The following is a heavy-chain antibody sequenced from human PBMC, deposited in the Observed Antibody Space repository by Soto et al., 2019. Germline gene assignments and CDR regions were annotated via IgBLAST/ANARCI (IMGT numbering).Heavy chain of an antibody. CDR3: ARVSEGGSYYGGLDY. V-gene: IGHV3-33*01. D-gene: IGHD1-26*01. J-gene: IGHJ4*02. CDR2: IWYDGSNK. CDR1: GFTFSSYG. Sequence: QVQLVESGGGVVQPGRSLRLSCAASGFTFSSYGMHWVRQAPGKGLEWVAVIWYDGSNKYYADSVKGRFTISRDNSKTTLYLQMNSLRAEDTAVYYCARVSEGGSYYGGLDYWGQGTLVTVSS.